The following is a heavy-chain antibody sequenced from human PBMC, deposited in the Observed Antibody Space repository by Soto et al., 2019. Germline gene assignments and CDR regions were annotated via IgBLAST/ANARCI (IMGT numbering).Heavy chain of an antibody. D-gene: IGHD6-13*01. Sequence: GGSLRLSCAASGFTFDDYAMHWVRQAPGKGLEWVSLISWDGGSTYYADSVKGRFTISRDNSKNSLYLQMNSLRAEDTALYYCAKDSAAGPLYYFDYWGQGTLVTVSS. V-gene: IGHV3-43D*03. CDR3: AKDSAAGPLYYFDY. CDR1: GFTFDDYA. CDR2: ISWDGGST. J-gene: IGHJ4*02.